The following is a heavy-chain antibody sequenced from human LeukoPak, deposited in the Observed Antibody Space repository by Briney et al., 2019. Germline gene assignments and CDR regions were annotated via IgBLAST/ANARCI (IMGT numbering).Heavy chain of an antibody. V-gene: IGHV3-30*02. CDR2: IRYDGSNK. CDR1: GFTFSSYG. CDR3: ARAFKGDYYYYMDV. J-gene: IGHJ6*03. Sequence: GGSLRLSCAASGFTFSSYGMHWVRQAPGKGLEWVAFIRYDGSNKYYADSVKGRFTISRDNSKNTLYLHVNSLRPEDTAVYYCARAFKGDYYYYMDVWGKGTTVTISS.